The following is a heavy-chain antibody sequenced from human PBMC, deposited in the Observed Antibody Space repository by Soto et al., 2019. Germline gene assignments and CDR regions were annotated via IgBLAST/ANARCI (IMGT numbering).Heavy chain of an antibody. CDR1: GGTFSRYA. V-gene: IGHV1-69*13. CDR3: ATDAPTSKWDTGHFDH. CDR2: IIPVFGKA. Sequence: SVKVSCKASGGTFSRYAISWVRQAPGQGLEWMGGIIPVFGKANYAEKFQGRVTITADESTSTGYMELNSLKTEDTAVYYCATDAPTSKWDTGHFDHWGQGTLVTVSS. D-gene: IGHD1-26*01. J-gene: IGHJ4*02.